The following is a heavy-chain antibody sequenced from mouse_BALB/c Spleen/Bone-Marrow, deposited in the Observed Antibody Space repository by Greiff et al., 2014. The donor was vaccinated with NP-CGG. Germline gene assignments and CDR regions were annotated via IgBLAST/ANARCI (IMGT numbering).Heavy chain of an antibody. V-gene: IGHV14-3*02. CDR2: IDPANGDT. D-gene: IGHD2-14*01. CDR1: GFNIKDTY. Sequence: EVKLMQSGAELVKPGASVKLSCTASGFNIKDTYMHWVKQRPEQGLEWIGRIDPANGDTKYDPKFQGKATITADKSSNTAYLQRSSIPSEDAADYYCARNYRDRYYAMDYWGQGTSVTVSA. J-gene: IGHJ4*01. CDR3: ARNYRDRYYAMDY.